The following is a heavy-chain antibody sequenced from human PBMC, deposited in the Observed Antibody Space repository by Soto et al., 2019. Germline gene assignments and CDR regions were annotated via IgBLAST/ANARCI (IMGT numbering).Heavy chain of an antibody. CDR1: GASISDHY. V-gene: IGHV4-59*11. Sequence: SETLSLTCTVSGASISDHYWSWIRQPPGKGLEWIGYIYYTGNTDYNPSLKSRVTVSIDTSKKQFFLTLYSVTTADTAVYFCARGGDYQYYFDKWGPGTLVTVSS. D-gene: IGHD4-17*01. J-gene: IGHJ4*02. CDR3: ARGGDYQYYFDK. CDR2: IYYTGNT.